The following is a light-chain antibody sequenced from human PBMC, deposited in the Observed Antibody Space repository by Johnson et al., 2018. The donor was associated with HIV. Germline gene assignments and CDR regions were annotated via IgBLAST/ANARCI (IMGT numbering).Light chain of an antibody. CDR3: GVWDASLSPHYV. CDR1: ISNIESYF. J-gene: IGLJ1*01. CDR2: EDY. V-gene: IGLV1-51*02. Sequence: QSALTQPPSVSAAPGQRVNISCSGNISNIESYFVSWYQQLPGTAPKLLIYEDYKRPSGIPDRFSGSKSGASATLGINGPPTGDGAVYYCGVWDASLSPHYVFGTGTTITGL.